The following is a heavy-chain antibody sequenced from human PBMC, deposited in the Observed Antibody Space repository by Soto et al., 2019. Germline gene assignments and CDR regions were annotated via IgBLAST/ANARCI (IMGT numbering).Heavy chain of an antibody. CDR1: GGTFSNYA. V-gene: IGHV1-69*13. Sequence: SVKVSCKASGGTFSNYAINWLRQAPGQGLEWMGGIIPIFDSTNSAQKFQGRVTLTADESTSTIYMELSSLTSEDTGVYYCAKDQQRSVTSDAFDIWGQGTMVTVSS. J-gene: IGHJ3*02. D-gene: IGHD6-25*01. CDR3: AKDQQRSVTSDAFDI. CDR2: IIPIFDST.